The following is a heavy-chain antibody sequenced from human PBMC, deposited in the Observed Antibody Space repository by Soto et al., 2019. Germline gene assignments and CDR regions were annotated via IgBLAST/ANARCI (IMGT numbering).Heavy chain of an antibody. CDR2: IYSSGST. Sequence: QVQLQESGPGLVKPSETLSLTCTVSGGSITSYYWSWIRQPPGKGLEWIGFIYSSGSTNYNPSLKSRVTISVDTSKTQFSLKLSSVTAADTAVYYCARRNSSGYYASWGQGSLVTVSS. V-gene: IGHV4-59*08. CDR1: GGSITSYY. CDR3: ARRNSSGYYAS. J-gene: IGHJ5*02. D-gene: IGHD3-22*01.